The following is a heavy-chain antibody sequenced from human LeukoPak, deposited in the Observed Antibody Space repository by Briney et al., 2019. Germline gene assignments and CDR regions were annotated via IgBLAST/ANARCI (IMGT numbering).Heavy chain of an antibody. Sequence: QPGGSLRLSCAASGFTFSTYWMSWVRQAPGEGLEWVANINQDGSERYYVDSVKGRFTISRDNAKNSLYLQMNSLRAEDTAVYYCASVAGGACISTSCYTYYFEYWGQGSLVTVSS. D-gene: IGHD2-2*02. J-gene: IGHJ4*02. V-gene: IGHV3-7*01. CDR3: ASVAGGACISTSCYTYYFEY. CDR2: INQDGSER. CDR1: GFTFSTYW.